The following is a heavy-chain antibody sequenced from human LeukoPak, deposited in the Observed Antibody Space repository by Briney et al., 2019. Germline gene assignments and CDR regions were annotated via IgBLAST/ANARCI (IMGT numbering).Heavy chain of an antibody. D-gene: IGHD3-10*01. Sequence: PGGSVRLSCAASGFTFSSYAVSGVRQAPGKGLEWVSDNSGSGGHTYYAVSEKARFTIPRHNSKHTVSVQMNSLRAEDRAVYFCAKESFGMVRGVHWGQGNLVTVSS. V-gene: IGHV3-23*01. J-gene: IGHJ4*02. CDR3: AKESFGMVRGVH. CDR2: NSGSGGHT. CDR1: GFTFSSYA.